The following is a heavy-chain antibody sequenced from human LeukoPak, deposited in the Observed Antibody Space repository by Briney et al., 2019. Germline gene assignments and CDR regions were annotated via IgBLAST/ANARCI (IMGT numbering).Heavy chain of an antibody. Sequence: PSQTLSLTCTVSGDSINSGDSYWGWIRQTPGKGLEWLGHTYYTGSPYYSPSLKSRLTILVDKSKYHLYLNLASVTAADTAVYYCARLMARGCSSTSCYAYWGQGTLVTVSS. J-gene: IGHJ4*02. D-gene: IGHD2-2*01. CDR2: TYYTGSP. CDR1: GDSINSGDSY. V-gene: IGHV4-30-4*08. CDR3: ARLMARGCSSTSCYAY.